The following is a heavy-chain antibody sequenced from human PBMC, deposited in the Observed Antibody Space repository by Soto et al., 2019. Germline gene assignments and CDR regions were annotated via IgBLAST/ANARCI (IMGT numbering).Heavy chain of an antibody. V-gene: IGHV3-23*01. CDR3: AKQGDYDFWSSSNNLLDP. CDR2: IGGRGGST. Sequence: GRSLRLSCAASGFSFSSYAISWVRQAPGKWLEWVSSIGGRGGSTYYADSVKGRFTISRDNSKNTVYLQMNSLRVEDTAVYYCAKQGDYDFWSSSNNLLDPWGQGTLVTVSS. CDR1: GFSFSSYA. D-gene: IGHD3-3*01. J-gene: IGHJ5*02.